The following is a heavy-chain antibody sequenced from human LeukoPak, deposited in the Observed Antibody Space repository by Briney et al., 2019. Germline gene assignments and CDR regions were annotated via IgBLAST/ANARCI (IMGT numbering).Heavy chain of an antibody. CDR2: LSGNGRIV. CDR1: GFTFSVYA. V-gene: IGHV3-23*01. CDR3: AREGRVTDAFDI. J-gene: IGHJ3*02. D-gene: IGHD3-10*01. Sequence: GGSLRLSCAASGFTFSVYAMNWFRQAPGEGLEWVSGLSGNGRIVNYADSVKGRFTISRDNSKNTLYLQMNSLRAEDTAVYYCAREGRVTDAFDIWGQGTMVTVSS.